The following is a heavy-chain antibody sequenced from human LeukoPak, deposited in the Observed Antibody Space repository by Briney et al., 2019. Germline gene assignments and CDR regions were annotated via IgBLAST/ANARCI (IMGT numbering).Heavy chain of an antibody. CDR2: FDPEDGET. V-gene: IGHV1-24*01. CDR3: ATDPIAVAPTGAEYFQH. J-gene: IGHJ1*01. D-gene: IGHD6-19*01. Sequence: ASVKVSCKVSGYTLTELSMHWVRQAPGKGLEWMGGFDPEDGETIYAQKFQGRVTMTEDTSTDTAYMELSSLRSEDTAVYYCATDPIAVAPTGAEYFQHWGQGTLVTVSS. CDR1: GYTLTELS.